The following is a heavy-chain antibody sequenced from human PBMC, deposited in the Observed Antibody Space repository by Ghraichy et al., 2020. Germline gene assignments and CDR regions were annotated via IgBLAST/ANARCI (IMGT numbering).Heavy chain of an antibody. CDR1: GGSINCYS. CDR3: ARDPTGWFDP. D-gene: IGHD4-17*01. CDR2: IYYTGST. J-gene: IGHJ5*02. Sequence: SETLSLTCSVSGGSINCYSWSWIRQPPGKGLEWIGYIYYTGSTSYNPSLKSRVTISADTSKNQFSLKLTAVTAADTALYYCARDPTGWFDPWGQGTLVTVSS. V-gene: IGHV4-59*01.